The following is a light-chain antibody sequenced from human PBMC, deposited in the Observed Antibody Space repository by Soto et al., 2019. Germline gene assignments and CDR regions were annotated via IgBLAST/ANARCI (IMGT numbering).Light chain of an antibody. Sequence: GDRVTITCRASQSVRSWLAWYQQKPGRAPKFLIYGASSLQSGVPSRFSGSGSGTDFTLTINSLQPEDFATYYCHQAASFPLTFGQGTRLEI. CDR2: GAS. V-gene: IGKV1-12*01. J-gene: IGKJ5*01. CDR3: HQAASFPLT. CDR1: QSVRSW.